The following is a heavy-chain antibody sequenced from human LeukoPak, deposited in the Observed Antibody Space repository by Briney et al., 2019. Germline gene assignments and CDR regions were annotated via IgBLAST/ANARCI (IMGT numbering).Heavy chain of an antibody. J-gene: IGHJ3*02. CDR1: GFTFSSYW. CDR2: IKQDGSEK. Sequence: QSGGSLRLSCAASGFTFSSYWMSWVRQAPGKGLEWVANIKQDGSEKYYVDSVKGRFTISRDNAKNSLYLQMNSLRAEDTAVYYCARDLEYYYDSSGLDYGAFDIWGQGTMVTVSS. D-gene: IGHD3-22*01. CDR3: ARDLEYYYDSSGLDYGAFDI. V-gene: IGHV3-7*01.